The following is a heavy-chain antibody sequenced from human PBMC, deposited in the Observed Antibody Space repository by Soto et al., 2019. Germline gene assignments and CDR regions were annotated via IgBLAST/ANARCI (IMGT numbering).Heavy chain of an antibody. D-gene: IGHD5-12*01. V-gene: IGHV4-31*03. CDR3: ARGDEWLRSFDY. J-gene: IGHJ4*02. CDR2: IYYSGST. CDR1: GGSISSGGYY. Sequence: SETLSLTCTVSGGSISSGGYYWSWIRQHPGKGLEWIGYIYYSGSTYYNPSLKSRVTISVDTSKNQFSLKLSSVTAADTAVYYCARGDEWLRSFDYWGQGTLVTVSS.